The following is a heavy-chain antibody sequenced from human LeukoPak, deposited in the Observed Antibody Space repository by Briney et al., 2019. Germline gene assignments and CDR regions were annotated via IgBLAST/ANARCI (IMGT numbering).Heavy chain of an antibody. CDR2: IYYSGST. V-gene: IGHV4-39*01. CDR1: GGSISSSSYY. Sequence: PSETLSLTCTVSGGSISSSSYYWGWIRQPPGKGLEWIGSIYYSGSTYYNPSLKSRVTISVDTSKNQFSLKLSSVTAADTAVYYCARRVGCSGGSCYGDAFDIWGQGTMVTVSS. D-gene: IGHD2-15*01. J-gene: IGHJ3*02. CDR3: ARRVGCSGGSCYGDAFDI.